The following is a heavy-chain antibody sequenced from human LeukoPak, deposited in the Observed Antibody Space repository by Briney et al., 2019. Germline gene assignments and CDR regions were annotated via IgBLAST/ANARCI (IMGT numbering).Heavy chain of an antibody. CDR2: IWYDGSNK. J-gene: IGHJ4*02. CDR1: GFTFSSYG. CDR3: ARDQAGAYYFDY. Sequence: PGGSLRLSCAASGFTFSSYGMHWVRQAPGKGREWGAVIWYDGSNKYYADSVKGRFTISRDNSKNTLYLQMNSLRAEDTAVYYCARDQAGAYYFDYWGQGTLVTVSS. V-gene: IGHV3-33*01.